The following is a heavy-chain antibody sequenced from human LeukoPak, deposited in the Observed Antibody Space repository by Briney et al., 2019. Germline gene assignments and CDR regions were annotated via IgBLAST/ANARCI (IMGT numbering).Heavy chain of an antibody. CDR2: ITGSGGST. J-gene: IGHJ4*02. V-gene: IGHV3-23*01. CDR1: GFTYSNYA. CDR3: AKSDGLSRITFGGVVDS. D-gene: IGHD3-16*01. Sequence: GGSLRLSCVDSGFTYSNYAMNWVRQAPGTGLEWVSGITGSGGSTYYADSVKGRFTISRDNSKNTLYLQMNSLRAEDTAVYYCAKSDGLSRITFGGVVDSWGQGTLVTVSS.